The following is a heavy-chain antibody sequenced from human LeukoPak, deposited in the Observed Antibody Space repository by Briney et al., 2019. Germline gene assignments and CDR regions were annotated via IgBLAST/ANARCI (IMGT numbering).Heavy chain of an antibody. J-gene: IGHJ3*02. CDR2: IKPDGSDK. D-gene: IGHD3-22*01. CDR3: TRNYNNAFDT. Sequence: GGSLRLSCAASGFSFSSYWMSWVRQAPGKGLERVANIKPDGSDKRYVDSVKGRFTISRDNAKNSLYLQMNSLRGDDTAVYYCTRNYNNAFDTWGQGTMVTVSS. V-gene: IGHV3-7*01. CDR1: GFSFSSYW.